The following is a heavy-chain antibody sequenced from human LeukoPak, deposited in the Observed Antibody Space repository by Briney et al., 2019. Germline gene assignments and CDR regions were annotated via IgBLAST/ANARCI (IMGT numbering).Heavy chain of an antibody. Sequence: ASETLSLTCTVSGGSISSSSSYWGWIRQPPGKGLEWIGSIYYSGSTYYNPSLKSRVTISVDTSKNQFSLKLSSVTAADTAVYYCARHTVLFDYWGQGTLVTVSS. CDR2: IYYSGST. J-gene: IGHJ4*02. CDR1: GGSISSSSSY. V-gene: IGHV4-39*01. D-gene: IGHD4-17*01. CDR3: ARHTVLFDY.